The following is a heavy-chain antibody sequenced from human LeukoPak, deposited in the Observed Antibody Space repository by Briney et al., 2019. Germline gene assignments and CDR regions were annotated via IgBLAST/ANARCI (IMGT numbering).Heavy chain of an antibody. Sequence: PGGSLRLSCAASGFTFSSYGMHWVRQAPGKGLEWVTFIRYDGSNKYYADSVKGRFTISRDNSKNTLYLQMNSLRAEDTAVYYCAKGSRSSGHYSDYWGQGTLVTVSS. D-gene: IGHD3-22*01. CDR3: AKGSRSSGHYSDY. CDR1: GFTFSSYG. V-gene: IGHV3-30*02. CDR2: IRYDGSNK. J-gene: IGHJ4*02.